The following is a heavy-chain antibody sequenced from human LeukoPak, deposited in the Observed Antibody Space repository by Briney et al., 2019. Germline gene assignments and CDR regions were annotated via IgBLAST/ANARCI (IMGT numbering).Heavy chain of an antibody. CDR1: GYTFTGYY. J-gene: IGHJ6*03. D-gene: IGHD3-10*01. CDR2: INPNSGGT. CDR3: ARRGITMVLGMRYYYMDV. Sequence: ASVKVSCKASGYTFTGYYMHWVRQAPGQGLEWMGWINPNSGGTNYAQKFQGRVTMTRDTSISTAYMELSRLRSDDTAVYYCARRGITMVLGMRYYYMDVWGKGTTVTISS. V-gene: IGHV1-2*02.